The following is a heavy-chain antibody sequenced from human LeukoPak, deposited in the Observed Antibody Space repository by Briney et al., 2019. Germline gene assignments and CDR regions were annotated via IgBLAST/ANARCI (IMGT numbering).Heavy chain of an antibody. J-gene: IGHJ6*03. CDR1: GGSISSGGYS. CDR2: IYHSGST. V-gene: IGHV4-30-2*01. Sequence: SQTLSLTCAVSGGSISSGGYSWSWIRQPPGKGLEWIGYIYHSGSTNYNPSLTSRVTISVDTSKNQFSLKLSSVTAADTAVYYCARGLGARPPWNYYYYYYMDVWGKGTTVTVSS. D-gene: IGHD6-6*01. CDR3: ARGLGARPPWNYYYYYYMDV.